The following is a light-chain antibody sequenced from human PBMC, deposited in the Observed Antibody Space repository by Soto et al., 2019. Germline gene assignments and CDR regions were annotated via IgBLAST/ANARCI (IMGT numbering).Light chain of an antibody. Sequence: DIVLTQSPGPLSLSPGEGATLSCRASQRVSSNYLAWYQQKPGQAPSLLIYDASRRATGIPDRFSGSGSGTDFTLTISRLEPADFAVYYCQQYSSSRTFGQGTKVESK. CDR2: DAS. J-gene: IGKJ1*01. CDR1: QRVSSNY. CDR3: QQYSSSRT. V-gene: IGKV3-20*01.